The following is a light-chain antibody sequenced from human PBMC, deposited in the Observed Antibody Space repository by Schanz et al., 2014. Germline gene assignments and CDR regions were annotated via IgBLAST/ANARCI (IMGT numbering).Light chain of an antibody. V-gene: IGLV2-14*03. Sequence: QSALTQPASVSGSPGQSIAISCTGTSRDVGGYNYVSWYQQHPGKAPKLMIYDVSNRPSGVSNRFSGSKSGNSASLTISGLQAEDEADYHQKVFGGGTKLTVL. CDR2: DVS. CDR1: SRDVGGYNY. CDR3: KV. J-gene: IGLJ3*02.